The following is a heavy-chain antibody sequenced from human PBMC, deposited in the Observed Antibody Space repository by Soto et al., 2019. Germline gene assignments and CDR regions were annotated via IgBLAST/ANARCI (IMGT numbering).Heavy chain of an antibody. V-gene: IGHV1-18*01. Sequence: QVQLVQSGAEVKKPGASVKVSCKASGYTFTSFGISWVRQAPGQGLEWMGWISTYNGNTNYAQKLQGRFTMTTDTSTSTAYMELRSLRSDDTAVYYCGREYCSGGSCYSPDYWGQGTLVTVSS. D-gene: IGHD2-15*01. CDR1: GYTFTSFG. CDR3: GREYCSGGSCYSPDY. J-gene: IGHJ4*02. CDR2: ISTYNGNT.